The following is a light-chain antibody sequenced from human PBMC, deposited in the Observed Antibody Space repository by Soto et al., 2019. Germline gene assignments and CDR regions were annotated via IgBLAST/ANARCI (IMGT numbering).Light chain of an antibody. Sequence: DIEVTKSASTRSGYVGDRVTITCRASQTISSWLAWYQQKPGKAPKLLIYKASTLKSGVPSRFSGSGSGTEFSLTISSLQPDEFATYDCQHYNSFSLWTFGQGTKVDI. J-gene: IGKJ1*01. CDR3: QHYNSFSLWT. V-gene: IGKV1-5*03. CDR2: KAS. CDR1: QTISSW.